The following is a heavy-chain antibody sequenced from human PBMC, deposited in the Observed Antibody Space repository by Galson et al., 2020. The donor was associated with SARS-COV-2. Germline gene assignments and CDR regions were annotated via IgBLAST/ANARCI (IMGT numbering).Heavy chain of an antibody. D-gene: IGHD1-1*01. CDR2: IFGSGGIT. V-gene: IGHV3-23*01. CDR3: AKDRSGDSSDPFGY. CDR1: GFTFSSYA. Sequence: GGSLRLSCAGSGFTFSSYAMSWVRQAPGKGLQWVSIIFGSGGITYYADSVKGRFTISRDNSKNTLFLQMNSLRVEDTAVYYCAKDRSGDSSDPFGYWGQGTLVTVSS. J-gene: IGHJ4*02.